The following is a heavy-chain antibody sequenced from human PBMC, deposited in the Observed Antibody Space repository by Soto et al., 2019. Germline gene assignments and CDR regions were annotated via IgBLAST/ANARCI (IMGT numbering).Heavy chain of an antibody. V-gene: IGHV4-31*03. CDR3: ATVRWELHDAFDI. CDR2: IYHSGMT. Sequence: QVQLQESGPGLVKPSQTLSLTCTVSGGSISTGGYYWSWIRQHPGRVLEWIGYIYHSGMTYSNPSLQSRVAISIDTSKNQFSLKLSSVTAADTAVYYCATVRWELHDAFDIWGQGTMVSVSS. CDR1: GGSISTGGYY. D-gene: IGHD1-26*01. J-gene: IGHJ3*02.